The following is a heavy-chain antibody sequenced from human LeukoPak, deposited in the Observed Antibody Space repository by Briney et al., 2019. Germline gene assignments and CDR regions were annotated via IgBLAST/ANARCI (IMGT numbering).Heavy chain of an antibody. V-gene: IGHV3-23*01. CDR1: GFTFSLYA. D-gene: IGHD6-19*01. CDR2: ISDSGETT. J-gene: IGHJ4*02. Sequence: QPGGSLRLSCAASGFTFSLYAVSWVRQAPAKGLEWVSSISDSGETTYYADSVKGRFTISRDNSKNTLYLQMNSLRAEDTAIYYCAKSGVAGTAYYFDYWGQGTLVTVSS. CDR3: AKSGVAGTAYYFDY.